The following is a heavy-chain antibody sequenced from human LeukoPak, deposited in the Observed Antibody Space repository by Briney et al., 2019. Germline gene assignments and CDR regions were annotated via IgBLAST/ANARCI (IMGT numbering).Heavy chain of an antibody. D-gene: IGHD3-9*01. CDR1: GYTLTSYG. CDR2: ISAYNGNT. Sequence: GASVKVSCKASGYTLTSYGITWVRQAPGQRLEWMGWISAYNGNTNYAQKLQGRVTMTTDTSTSTAYMELRSLRSDDTAVYYCARAGDYDILTGKKLGIDYWGQGTLVAVSS. V-gene: IGHV1-18*01. J-gene: IGHJ4*02. CDR3: ARAGDYDILTGKKLGIDY.